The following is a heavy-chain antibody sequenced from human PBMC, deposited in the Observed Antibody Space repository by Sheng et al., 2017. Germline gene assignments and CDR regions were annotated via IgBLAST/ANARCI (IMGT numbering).Heavy chain of an antibody. J-gene: IGHJ4*02. V-gene: IGHV4-39*07. Sequence: QLQLQESGPGLVKPSETLSLSCTVSGGSISSNNYYWGWIRQPPGKGLEWIGNIFYTGNTHYNPSLKSRVTISVDTSKNQISLKLTSVTAADTAIYYCARDHNGWLKLDYWGQGTLVTVSS. CDR1: GGSISSNNYY. CDR3: ARDHNGWLKLDY. CDR2: IFYTGNT. D-gene: IGHD2-8*01.